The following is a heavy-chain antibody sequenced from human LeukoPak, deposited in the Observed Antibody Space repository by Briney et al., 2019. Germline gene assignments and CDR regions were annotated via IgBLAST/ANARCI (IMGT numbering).Heavy chain of an antibody. D-gene: IGHD4-23*01. V-gene: IGHV1-2*02. CDR3: ARQGYSGHSQGAADY. CDR2: INPNSGDT. CDR1: GFTFSDYY. J-gene: IGHJ4*02. Sequence: ASVKVSCKASGFTFSDYYIHWVRQAPGQGLEWMGWINPNSGDTNYAQKFQGRVTMTRDTSISTVYMELSGLRSDDTAVYYCARQGYSGHSQGAADYWGQGTLVTVSS.